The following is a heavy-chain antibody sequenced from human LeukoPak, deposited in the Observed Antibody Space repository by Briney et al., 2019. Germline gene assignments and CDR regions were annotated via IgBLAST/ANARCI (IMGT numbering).Heavy chain of an antibody. D-gene: IGHD1-26*01. V-gene: IGHV1-2*02. Sequence: ASVKVSCKASGYTFTGYYMHWVRQAPGQGLEWMGWINPNSGGTNYAQKFQGRVTMTRDTSISTAYMELSRLRSDDTAVYYCARGQLGWWEPSPDAFDIWGQGTMVTVSS. CDR3: ARGQLGWWEPSPDAFDI. CDR1: GYTFTGYY. CDR2: INPNSGGT. J-gene: IGHJ3*02.